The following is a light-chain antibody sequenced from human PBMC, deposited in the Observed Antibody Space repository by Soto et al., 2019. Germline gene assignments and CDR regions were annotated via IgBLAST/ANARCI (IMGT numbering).Light chain of an antibody. Sequence: DIQLTQSPSFLSASVGDRVTITCRASQDISSYLAWYQQKPGKAPKLLIYTASTLYSGVPSRFSGSGSGTEFTLTINSLQPEDFATYYCQQLNRFPPTFGPGTKVDIK. CDR1: QDISSY. CDR2: TAS. J-gene: IGKJ3*01. CDR3: QQLNRFPPT. V-gene: IGKV1-9*01.